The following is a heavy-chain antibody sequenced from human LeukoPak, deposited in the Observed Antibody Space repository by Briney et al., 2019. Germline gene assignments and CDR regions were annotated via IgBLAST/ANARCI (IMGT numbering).Heavy chain of an antibody. CDR2: INPSGGST. D-gene: IGHD2-15*01. V-gene: IGHV1-46*01. Sequence: GASVKVSCKASGYTFTSYYMHWVRQAPGQGLEWMGIINPSGGSTSYAQKFQGRVTMTRDTSTSTVYMELSSLRSEDTAVYYCARDRGYCNGGSCPGHYYYGMDVWGQGTTVTVSS. CDR3: ARDRGYCNGGSCPGHYYYGMDV. CDR1: GYTFTSYY. J-gene: IGHJ6*02.